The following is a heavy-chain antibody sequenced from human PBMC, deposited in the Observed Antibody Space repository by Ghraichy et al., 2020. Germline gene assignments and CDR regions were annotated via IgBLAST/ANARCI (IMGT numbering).Heavy chain of an antibody. D-gene: IGHD3-3*01. Sequence: ESLNISCAVYGGSFSGYYWSWIRQPPGKGLEWIGEINHSGSTNYNPSLKSRVTISVDTSKNQFSLKLSSVTAADTAVYYCARDPRLRFLEWLWKKGDYYGMDVWGQGTTVTVSS. V-gene: IGHV4-34*01. CDR3: ARDPRLRFLEWLWKKGDYYGMDV. CDR2: INHSGST. J-gene: IGHJ6*02. CDR1: GGSFSGYY.